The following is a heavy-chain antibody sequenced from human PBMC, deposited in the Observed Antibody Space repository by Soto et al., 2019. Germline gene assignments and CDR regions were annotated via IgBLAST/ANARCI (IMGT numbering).Heavy chain of an antibody. CDR1: GFTFSSYA. CDR3: AKTHRTPLSHSNDFWSATSTGGYYYYYGMDV. D-gene: IGHD3-3*01. V-gene: IGHV3-23*01. J-gene: IGHJ6*02. Sequence: GGSLRLSCAASGFTFSSYAMSWVRQAPGKGLEWVSAISGSGGSTYYADSVKGRFTISRDNSKNTLYLQMNSLRAEDTAVYYCAKTHRTPLSHSNDFWSATSTGGYYYYYGMDVWGQGTTVTVSS. CDR2: ISGSGGST.